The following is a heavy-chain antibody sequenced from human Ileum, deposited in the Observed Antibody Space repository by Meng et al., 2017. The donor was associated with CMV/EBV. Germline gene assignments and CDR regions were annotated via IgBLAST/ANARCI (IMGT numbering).Heavy chain of an antibody. Sequence: GGSLRLSCAASGFTASSNYMSWVRQAPGKGLEWVSVIYSGGSTYYADSVKGRFTISRDNSKNTLYLQMNSLRAEDTAVYYCAKSYYDFWSGYLGEGYYGMDVWGQGTTVTVSS. V-gene: IGHV3-53*01. D-gene: IGHD3-3*01. CDR3: AKSYYDFWSGYLGEGYYGMDV. CDR2: IYSGGST. J-gene: IGHJ6*02. CDR1: GFTASSNY.